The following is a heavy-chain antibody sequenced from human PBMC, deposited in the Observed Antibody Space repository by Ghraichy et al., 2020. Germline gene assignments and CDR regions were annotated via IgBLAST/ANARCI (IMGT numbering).Heavy chain of an antibody. CDR1: GFTFSSYW. J-gene: IGHJ6*02. Sequence: GESLNISCAASGFTFSSYWMSWVRQAPGKGLEWVANIKQDGSEKYYVDSVKGRFTISRDNAKNSLYLQMNSLRAEDTAVYYCARDCSSTSCYGSYYYGMDVWGQWSTVTVSS. V-gene: IGHV3-7*01. CDR3: ARDCSSTSCYGSYYYGMDV. D-gene: IGHD2-2*01. CDR2: IKQDGSEK.